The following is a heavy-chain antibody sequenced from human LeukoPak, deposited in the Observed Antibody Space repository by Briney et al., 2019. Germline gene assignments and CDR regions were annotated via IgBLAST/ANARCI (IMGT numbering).Heavy chain of an antibody. CDR3: ARVESGYYDSFDI. CDR2: IYYTGDA. D-gene: IGHD3-22*01. J-gene: IGHJ3*02. CDR1: GGSISSGGYY. V-gene: IGHV4-39*07. Sequence: SQTLSLTCTVSGGSISSGGYYWGWIRQPPGKGREYIGTIYYTGDAYYNPSLKGRVTFSINTSRKQFSLRLNSVTAADTAVYYCARVESGYYDSFDIWGQGTMVIVSS.